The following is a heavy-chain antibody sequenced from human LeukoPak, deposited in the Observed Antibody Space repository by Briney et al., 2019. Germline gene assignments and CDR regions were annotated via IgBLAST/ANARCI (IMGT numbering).Heavy chain of an antibody. CDR1: GFTFITYW. J-gene: IGHJ4*02. Sequence: PGGSLRLSCAASGFTFITYWMTWVRQAPGKGLEWVANIKQDGSEKYYVDSVKGRFTISRDNSKNTLYLQMNSLRAEDTAVYYCARFVMSGNSNRRVDYWGQGTLVTVSS. CDR3: ARFVMSGNSNRRVDY. V-gene: IGHV3-7*03. D-gene: IGHD3-10*02. CDR2: IKQDGSEK.